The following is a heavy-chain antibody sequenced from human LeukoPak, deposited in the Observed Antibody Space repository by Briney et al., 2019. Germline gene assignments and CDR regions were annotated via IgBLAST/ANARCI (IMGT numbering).Heavy chain of an antibody. CDR2: INHSGST. J-gene: IGHJ4*02. D-gene: IGHD1-26*01. CDR1: GGSFSGYY. CDR3: ARDPGATTSDGDY. Sequence: SETLSLTCAVYGGSFSGYYWSWIRQPPGKGLEWIGEINHSGSTNYNPSLKSRVTISVDTSKNQFSLKLSSVTAADTAVYYCARDPGATTSDGDYWGQGTLVTVSS. V-gene: IGHV4-34*01.